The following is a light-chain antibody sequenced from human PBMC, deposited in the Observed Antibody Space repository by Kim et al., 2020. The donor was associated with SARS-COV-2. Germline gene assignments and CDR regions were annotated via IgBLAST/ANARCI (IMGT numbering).Light chain of an antibody. Sequence: QLCTLACTGISGDVGGYNNISWYQKHPGKAPKLMIYEVSNRPSGVSNRFSGSKSGNTASLTISGLQAEDEADYYCSSYTSSSTWVFGGGTKRTVL. CDR3: SSYTSSSTWV. CDR1: SGDVGGYNN. V-gene: IGLV2-14*01. CDR2: EVS. J-gene: IGLJ3*02.